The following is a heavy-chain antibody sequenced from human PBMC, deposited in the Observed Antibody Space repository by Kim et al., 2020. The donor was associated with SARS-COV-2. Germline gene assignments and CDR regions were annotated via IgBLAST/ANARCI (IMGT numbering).Heavy chain of an antibody. J-gene: IGHJ4*02. CDR1: GFTFDDYA. V-gene: IGHV3-43*02. CDR2: ISGDGGST. D-gene: IGHD6-19*01. CDR3: AKNSVGGGWYGDDDY. Sequence: GGSLRLSCAASGFTFDDYAMHWVRQAPGKGLEWVSLISGDGGSTYYADSVKGRFTISRDNSKNSLYLQMNSLRTEDTALYYCAKNSVGGGWYGDDDYWGQGTLVTVSS.